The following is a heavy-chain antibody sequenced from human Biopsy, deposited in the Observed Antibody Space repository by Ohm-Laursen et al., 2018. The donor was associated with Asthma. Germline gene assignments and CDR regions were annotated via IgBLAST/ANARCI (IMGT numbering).Heavy chain of an antibody. J-gene: IGHJ5*02. CDR2: INPNGGAT. V-gene: IGHV1-2*06. D-gene: IGHD7-27*01. CDR1: GDSFSNYA. Sequence: SVKVSCKASGDSFSNYAISWVRQAPGEGLEWMGRINPNGGATIYAQKFQGRVTMTRDTSISTAYMELSRLTSDDTAVYYCARVQKSPGDRWFDPWGQGTLVTVSS. CDR3: ARVQKSPGDRWFDP.